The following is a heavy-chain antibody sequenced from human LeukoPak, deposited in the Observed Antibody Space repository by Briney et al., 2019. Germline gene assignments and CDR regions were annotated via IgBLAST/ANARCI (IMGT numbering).Heavy chain of an antibody. CDR1: GFTFDDYA. D-gene: IGHD3-22*01. CDR3: AKSPGYYYDSSGYLDY. J-gene: IGHJ4*02. V-gene: IGHV3-9*01. Sequence: PGRSLRLSCAASGFTFDDYAMHWVRQAPVKGLEWVSGISWNSGSIGYADSVKGRFTISRDNAKNSLYLQMNSLRAEDTALYYCAKSPGYYYDSSGYLDYWGQGTLVTVSS. CDR2: ISWNSGSI.